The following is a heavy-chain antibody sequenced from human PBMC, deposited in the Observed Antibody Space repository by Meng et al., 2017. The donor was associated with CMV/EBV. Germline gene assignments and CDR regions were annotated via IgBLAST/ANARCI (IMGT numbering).Heavy chain of an antibody. D-gene: IGHD6-19*01. CDR3: ARWGGTYRLALGYFDY. V-gene: IGHV1-2*02. Sequence: ASVKVSCKASGYTFTGYYKHWVRQAPGQGLEWMGWINPNSGGTNYAQKFQGRVTMTRDTSISTAYMELSRLRSDDTAVYYCARWGGTYRLALGYFDYWGQGTLVTVSS. CDR2: INPNSGGT. CDR1: GYTFTGYY. J-gene: IGHJ4*02.